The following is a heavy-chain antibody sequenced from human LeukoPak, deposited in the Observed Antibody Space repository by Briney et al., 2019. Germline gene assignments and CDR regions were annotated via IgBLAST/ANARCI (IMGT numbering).Heavy chain of an antibody. D-gene: IGHD3-3*01. J-gene: IGHJ2*01. V-gene: IGHV3-20*04. CDR1: GFTFSSYG. CDR2: ISWNSGSI. CDR3: ARDYDPVTYDFWSGYPGPQYRVWYFDL. Sequence: AGGSLRLSCAASGFTFSSYGMSWVRQAPGKGQEWVSGISWNSGSIGYADSVKGRFTISRDNAKNSLYLQMNSLRAEDTAVYYCARDYDPVTYDFWSGYPGPQYRVWYFDLWGRGTLVTVSS.